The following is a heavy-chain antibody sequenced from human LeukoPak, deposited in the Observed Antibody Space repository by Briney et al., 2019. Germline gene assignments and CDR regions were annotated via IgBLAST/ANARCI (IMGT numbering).Heavy chain of an antibody. CDR2: ISYDGSNK. CDR1: GFTFSSYA. J-gene: IGHJ4*02. D-gene: IGHD2-21*02. V-gene: IGHV3-30-3*01. Sequence: GGSLRLSCAASGFTFSSYAMPWVRQAPGKGLEWVAVISYDGSNKYYADSVKGRFTISRDNSKNTLYLQMNSLRAEDTAVYYCARDLGTATALDYWGQGTLVTVSS. CDR3: ARDLGTATALDY.